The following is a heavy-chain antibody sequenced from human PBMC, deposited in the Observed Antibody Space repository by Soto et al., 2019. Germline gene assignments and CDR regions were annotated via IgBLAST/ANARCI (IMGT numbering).Heavy chain of an antibody. CDR2: ISSSSSTI. CDR3: ATIAAAGPGNFDY. J-gene: IGHJ4*02. CDR1: GFTFSSYS. D-gene: IGHD6-13*01. Sequence: GGSLRLSCAASGFTFSSYSMNWVRQAPGKGLEWVSYISSSSSTIYYADSVKGRFTISRDNAKNSLYLQMNSLRDEDTAVYYCATIAAAGPGNFDYWGQGTLVTVSS. V-gene: IGHV3-48*02.